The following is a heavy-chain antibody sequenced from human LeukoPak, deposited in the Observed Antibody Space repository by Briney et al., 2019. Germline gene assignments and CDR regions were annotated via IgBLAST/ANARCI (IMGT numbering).Heavy chain of an antibody. CDR2: ISYDGSNK. V-gene: IGHV3-30*04. CDR3: ARDREALDY. J-gene: IGHJ4*02. CDR1: GFTFSSYA. D-gene: IGHD1-26*01. Sequence: QTGGSLRLSCAASGFTFSSYAMHWVRQAPGKGLEWVAVISYDGSNKYYADSVKGRFTISRDNSKNTLYLQMNSLRAEDTAVYYCARDREALDYWGQGTLVTVSS.